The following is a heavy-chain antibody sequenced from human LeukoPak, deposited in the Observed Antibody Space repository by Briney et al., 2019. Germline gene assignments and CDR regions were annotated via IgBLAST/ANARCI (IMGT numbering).Heavy chain of an antibody. J-gene: IGHJ6*03. D-gene: IGHD2-2*01. V-gene: IGHV3-21*01. CDR3: ARDRNYCSSTSCYPYYYYYYMDV. CDR2: ISSSSSYI. CDR1: GFTFSSYS. Sequence: GGSLRLSCAASGFTFSSYSMNWVRQAPGKGLELVSSISSSSSYIYYADSVKGRFTISRDNAKNSLYLQMNSLRAEDTAVYYCARDRNYCSSTSCYPYYYYYYMDVWGKGTTVTVSS.